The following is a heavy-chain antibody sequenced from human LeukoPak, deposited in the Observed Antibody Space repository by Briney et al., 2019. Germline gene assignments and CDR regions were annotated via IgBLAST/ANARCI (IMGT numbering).Heavy chain of an antibody. J-gene: IGHJ4*02. V-gene: IGHV5-51*01. CDR2: LYPGDSDS. Sequence: GESLKISCKAYGYSFFSNYWIAWVRQMPGKGLEWMGILYPGDSDSRYSPSFQGQVTVSADRSISTAYLHWSSLKVSDTAMYYCARASRDGFNQNFDFWGQGTLVTVSS. CDR1: GYSFFSNYW. CDR3: ARASRDGFNQNFDF. D-gene: IGHD5-24*01.